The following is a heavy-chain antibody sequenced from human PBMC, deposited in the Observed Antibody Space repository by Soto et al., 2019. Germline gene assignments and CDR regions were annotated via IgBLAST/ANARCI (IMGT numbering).Heavy chain of an antibody. CDR1: GGSISSGGYY. J-gene: IGHJ4*02. D-gene: IGHD3-22*01. V-gene: IGHV4-31*03. Sequence: QVQLQESGPGLVKPSQTLSLTCTVSGGSISSGGYYWSWIRQHPGKGLEWIGYIYYSGSTYYNPSLKSRVTLSVDTSKNQFSLKLSSVTAADTAVYYCARAGYDSSAEYYFDYWGQGTLVTVSS. CDR2: IYYSGST. CDR3: ARAGYDSSAEYYFDY.